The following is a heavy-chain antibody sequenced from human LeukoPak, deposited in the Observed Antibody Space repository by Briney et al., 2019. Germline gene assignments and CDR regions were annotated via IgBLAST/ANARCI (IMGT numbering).Heavy chain of an antibody. CDR3: TTGRIVARG. CDR2: IKSKIDGGTT. J-gene: IGHJ4*02. Sequence: GSLRLSCAASGFTFRNAWRSWVRQAPGKGRNWVGRIKSKIDGGTTDYAAPVKGRFTIPRDDSKNTLYLQMNSLKTEDTAVFYCTTGRIVARGWGQGTLVTVSS. V-gene: IGHV3-15*01. D-gene: IGHD5-12*01. CDR1: GFTFRNAW.